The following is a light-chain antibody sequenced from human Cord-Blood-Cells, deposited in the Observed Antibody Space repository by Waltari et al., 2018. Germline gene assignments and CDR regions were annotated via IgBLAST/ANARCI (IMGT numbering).Light chain of an antibody. Sequence: QSALTQPTSVSGSPGHALTISCPGTSSDVGRSNLVSWYQPPPGKAPKLMIYEVSKRPSGVSKRFSGSKSGNTASLTISGRQAEDEADYYCCSYAGSSIVVFGGGTKLTVL. J-gene: IGLJ2*01. CDR3: CSYAGSSIVV. CDR2: EVS. V-gene: IGLV2-23*02. CDR1: SSDVGRSNL.